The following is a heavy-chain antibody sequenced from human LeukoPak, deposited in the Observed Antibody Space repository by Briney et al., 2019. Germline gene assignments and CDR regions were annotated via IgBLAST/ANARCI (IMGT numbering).Heavy chain of an antibody. CDR3: ARADYSGNYGS. Sequence: PGGSLRLSCAASGFAFSTYIMHWVRQAPGKGLEYVSAISSNGASTYYANSVKGRFTISRDNSQNTLYLQMGSLRAEDMAVYYCARADYSGNYGSWGQGTLVTVSS. D-gene: IGHD3-10*01. J-gene: IGHJ4*02. CDR1: GFAFSTYI. V-gene: IGHV3-64*01. CDR2: ISSNGAST.